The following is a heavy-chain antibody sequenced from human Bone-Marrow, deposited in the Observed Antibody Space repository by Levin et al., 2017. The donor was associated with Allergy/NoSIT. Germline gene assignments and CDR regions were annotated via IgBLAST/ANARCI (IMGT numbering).Heavy chain of an antibody. D-gene: IGHD2-2*01. CDR1: GGTFSSYA. V-gene: IGHV1-69*13. Sequence: GASVKVSCKASGGTFSSYAISWVRQAPGQGLEWMGGIIPIFGTANYAQKFQGRVTITADESTSTAYMELSSLRSEDTAVYYCAKVVVVPANYYYYMDVWGKGTTVTVSS. CDR2: IIPIFGTA. J-gene: IGHJ6*03. CDR3: AKVVVVPANYYYYMDV.